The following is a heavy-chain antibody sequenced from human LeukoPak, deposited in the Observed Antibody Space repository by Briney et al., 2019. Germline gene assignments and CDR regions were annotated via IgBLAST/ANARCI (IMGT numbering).Heavy chain of an antibody. J-gene: IGHJ6*03. CDR1: GGSFGGYY. V-gene: IGHV4-34*01. Sequence: PSETLSLTCAVYGGSFGGYYWSWIRQPPGKGLEWIGEINHSGSTNYNPSLKSRVTISVDTSKNQFSLKLSSVTAADTAVYYCARGRGNYGSGSYYYYYYYMDVWGKGTTVTVSS. CDR2: INHSGST. CDR3: ARGRGNYGSGSYYYYYYYMDV. D-gene: IGHD3-10*01.